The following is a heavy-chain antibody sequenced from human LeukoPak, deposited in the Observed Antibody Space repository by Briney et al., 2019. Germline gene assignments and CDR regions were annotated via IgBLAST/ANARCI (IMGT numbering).Heavy chain of an antibody. CDR3: ARIHKISSSSRWFDP. CDR1: GGTFSSYA. D-gene: IGHD6-6*01. V-gene: IGHV1-18*01. J-gene: IGHJ5*02. Sequence: ASVKVSCKASGGTFSSYAISWVRQAPGQGLEWMGWISAYNGNTNYTQKLQGRVTMTTDTSTSTAYMELRSLRSDDTAVYYCARIHKISSSSRWFDPWGQGTLVTVSS. CDR2: ISAYNGNT.